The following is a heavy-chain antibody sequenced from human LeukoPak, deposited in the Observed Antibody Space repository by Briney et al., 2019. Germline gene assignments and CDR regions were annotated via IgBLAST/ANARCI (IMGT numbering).Heavy chain of an antibody. D-gene: IGHD6-13*01. J-gene: IGHJ4*02. V-gene: IGHV1-24*01. CDR1: GYTLNELS. CDR2: FDPEDGET. CDR3: ATDLRGAAAGDRFDY. Sequence: ASVKVSCKVSGYTLNELSMHWVRQAPGQGLEWMGGFDPEDGETIYAQKFQGRVTMTEDTSTDTAYMELSSLRSEDTAVYYCATDLRGAAAGDRFDYWGQGSLVTVSS.